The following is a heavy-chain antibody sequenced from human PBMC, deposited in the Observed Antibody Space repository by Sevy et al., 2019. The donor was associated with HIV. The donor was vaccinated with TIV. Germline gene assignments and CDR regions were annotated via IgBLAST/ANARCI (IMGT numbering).Heavy chain of an antibody. CDR2: IYSGGNT. D-gene: IGHD3-3*01. CDR1: GFTVSDNY. CDR3: ARGMILEGSWYGMDV. Sequence: GGSLRLSCAASGFTVSDNYMTWVRQAPGKGLEWVSVIYSGGNTFYADSVRGRFTISRDNSKNTLYLQMNSLRAEDTAVYYCARGMILEGSWYGMDVWGQGTTVTVSS. V-gene: IGHV3-53*01. J-gene: IGHJ6*02.